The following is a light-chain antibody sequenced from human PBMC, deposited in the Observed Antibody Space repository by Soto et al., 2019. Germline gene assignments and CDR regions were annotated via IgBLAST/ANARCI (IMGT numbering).Light chain of an antibody. V-gene: IGKV1-5*01. CDR2: DAS. CDR3: QQYSNYSTWT. Sequence: IQMTQSPSTLSASVGDRVTITCRASQTISNWLAWYQQKPGKAPKLLIYDASSLQSGVPSRFSGSGSGTDFTLTISSLQPDDFATYYCQQYSNYSTWTFGQGTQVESK. J-gene: IGKJ1*01. CDR1: QTISNW.